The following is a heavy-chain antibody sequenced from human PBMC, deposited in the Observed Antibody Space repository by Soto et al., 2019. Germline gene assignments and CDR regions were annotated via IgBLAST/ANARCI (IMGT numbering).Heavy chain of an antibody. J-gene: IGHJ3*02. CDR2: INPNGGST. CDR1: GYSFTSQY. Sequence: QVQLVQSGAEVKKPGASVKISCEASGYSFTSQYVHWVRQAPGQGLEWMGIINPNGGSTTYAQKFQGRVPRTRDTATSTVSMGLGSLASEDTAVYYGARDKGLPPGGGGTEPLDIWGQGTMVTVAS. V-gene: IGHV1-46*03. CDR3: ARDKGLPPGGGGTEPLDI. D-gene: IGHD3-16*01.